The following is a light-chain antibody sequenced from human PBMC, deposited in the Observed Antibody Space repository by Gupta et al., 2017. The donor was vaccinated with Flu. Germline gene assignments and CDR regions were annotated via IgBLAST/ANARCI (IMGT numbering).Light chain of an antibody. Sequence: DIQLTQSQSFLSASVGDRVTITCRASQDINNYLAWYQQRPGKAPNFLIYAAASLQTGVPSRFRGRGSGTEFTLTISSLQPEDFATYYCQHLNLYPPYTFGQGTKLE. CDR3: QHLNLYPPYT. J-gene: IGKJ2*01. CDR2: AAA. V-gene: IGKV1-9*01. CDR1: QDINNY.